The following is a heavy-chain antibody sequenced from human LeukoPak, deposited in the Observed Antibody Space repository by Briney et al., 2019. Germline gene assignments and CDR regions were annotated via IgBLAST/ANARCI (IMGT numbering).Heavy chain of an antibody. J-gene: IGHJ5*02. CDR2: IRCSGGSK. D-gene: IGHD2-15*01. V-gene: IGHV3-23*01. CDR1: GFTLRSYA. Sequence: GGSLRLSCAASGFTLRSYAMSWVRQAPGEGLEWVSAIRCSGGSKYSARSRNGRFTISRDNSKNTLYLQMNRLRAEDTAVYYCAKDLGYCSGGSCYGWFDPWGHGTLVTVSS. CDR3: AKDLGYCSGGSCYGWFDP.